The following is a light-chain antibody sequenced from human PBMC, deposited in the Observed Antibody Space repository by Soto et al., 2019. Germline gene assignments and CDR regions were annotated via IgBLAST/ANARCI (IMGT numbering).Light chain of an antibody. Sequence: EIVLTQSPGTLSLSPGERATLSCRASQSVSNNYLAWYQQKPGQAPRRLIFGASGRATGIPDRFSGSGSGTDFTLTISRLEPEDFAVYYCPQYGTSPTFGQGTKVDIK. V-gene: IGKV3-20*01. CDR2: GAS. CDR3: PQYGTSPT. CDR1: QSVSNNY. J-gene: IGKJ1*01.